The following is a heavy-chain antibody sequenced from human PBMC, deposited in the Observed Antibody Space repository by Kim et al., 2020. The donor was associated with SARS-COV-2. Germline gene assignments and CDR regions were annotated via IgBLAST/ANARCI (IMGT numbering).Heavy chain of an antibody. V-gene: IGHV3-23*01. Sequence: SVKGRFTISRDHSKNTLYLQMNSLRAEDTAVYYCAKAMEKLKYYYDSSDYWGQGTLVTVSS. CDR3: AKAMEKLKYYYDSSDY. D-gene: IGHD3-22*01. J-gene: IGHJ4*02.